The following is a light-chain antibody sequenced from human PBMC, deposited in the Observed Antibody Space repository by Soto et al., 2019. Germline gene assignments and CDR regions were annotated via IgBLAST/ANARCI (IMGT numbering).Light chain of an antibody. CDR2: EVS. CDR3: CSYAGSSISYV. V-gene: IGLV2-23*02. J-gene: IGLJ1*01. Sequence: QSALTQPASVSGSHGQSITISCTGTSSDVGSYNLVSWYQQHPGKAPKLMIYEVSKRPSGVSNRFSGSKSGNTASLTISGLQAEDEADYYCCSYAGSSISYVFGTGTKLTVL. CDR1: SSDVGSYNL.